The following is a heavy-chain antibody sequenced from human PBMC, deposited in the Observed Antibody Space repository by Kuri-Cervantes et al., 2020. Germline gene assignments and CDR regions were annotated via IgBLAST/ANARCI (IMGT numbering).Heavy chain of an antibody. CDR2: ISSSSSYI. Sequence: GESLKISCAASGFTFSSYAMSWVRQAPGKGLEWVSSISSSSSYIYYADSAKVRFTISRDNAKNSLYLQMNSLRAEDTAVYYCARGYCSGGSCYSADWGQGTLVTVSS. J-gene: IGHJ4*02. CDR3: ARGYCSGGSCYSAD. V-gene: IGHV3-21*01. D-gene: IGHD2-15*01. CDR1: GFTFSSYA.